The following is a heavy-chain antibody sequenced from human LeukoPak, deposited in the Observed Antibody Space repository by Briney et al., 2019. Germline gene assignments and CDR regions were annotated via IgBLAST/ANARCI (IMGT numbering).Heavy chain of an antibody. V-gene: IGHV4-39*01. J-gene: IGHJ3*02. Sequence: SETLSLTCTVSGGSISSSSYYWGWIRQPPGKGLEWIGSIYYSGSTYYNPSLKSRVTISVDTSKNQFSLKLSSVTAADTAVYYCASPEKQYSGSYTKAVDIWGQGTMVTVSS. CDR2: IYYSGST. D-gene: IGHD1-26*01. CDR1: GGSISSSSYY. CDR3: ASPEKQYSGSYTKAVDI.